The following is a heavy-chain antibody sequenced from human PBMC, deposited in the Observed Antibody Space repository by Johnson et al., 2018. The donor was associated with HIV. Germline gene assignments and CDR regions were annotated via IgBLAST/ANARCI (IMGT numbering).Heavy chain of an antibody. Sequence: QMLLVESGGGVVQPGRSLRLSCAASGFTFSSYAMHWVRQAPGKGLEWVAVIWYDGSNKDYADSVKGRFTISRDNSKNTLYLQMNSLRAEDTAVYYCARDLHDSSGYYDEGDAFDIWGQGTMVTVSS. CDR3: ARDLHDSSGYYDEGDAFDI. J-gene: IGHJ3*02. CDR1: GFTFSSYA. V-gene: IGHV3-33*08. D-gene: IGHD3-22*01. CDR2: IWYDGSNK.